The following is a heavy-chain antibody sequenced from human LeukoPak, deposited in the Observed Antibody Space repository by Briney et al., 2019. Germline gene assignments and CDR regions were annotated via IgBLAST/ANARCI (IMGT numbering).Heavy chain of an antibody. CDR2: INPNSGGT. CDR1: GYTFTGYY. D-gene: IGHD1-1*01. CDR3: ARHETGPYFDY. V-gene: IGHV1-2*02. Sequence: ASVTVSCKASGYTFTGYYMHWVRQAPGQGLEWMGWINPNSGGTNYAQKFQGRVTMTRDTSISTAYLQWSSLKASDTAMYYCARHETGPYFDYWGQGTLVTVSS. J-gene: IGHJ4*02.